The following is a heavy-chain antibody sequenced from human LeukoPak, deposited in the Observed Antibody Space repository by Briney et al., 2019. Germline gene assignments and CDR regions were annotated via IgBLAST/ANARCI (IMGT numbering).Heavy chain of an antibody. CDR1: GFPFSDYY. CDR2: ISSSGSTI. D-gene: IGHD1-26*01. Sequence: GSLQLSCAASGFPFSDYYMSWIRQAPGKGLEWVSYISSSGSTIYYADSVKGRFTISRDNAKNTLYLQMNSLKSEDSAAYYCARGPAANSGNYYAGDYWGQGTLVTVSS. V-gene: IGHV3-11*04. J-gene: IGHJ4*02. CDR3: ARGPAANSGNYYAGDY.